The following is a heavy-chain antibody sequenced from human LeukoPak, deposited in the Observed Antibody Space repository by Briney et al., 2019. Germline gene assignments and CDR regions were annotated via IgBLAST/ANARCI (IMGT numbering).Heavy chain of an antibody. CDR2: IYYSGST. Sequence: PSETLSLTCTVSGGSISSYYWSWLRQPPGKGLEWIGYIYYSGSTNYSPSLKSRVTISVDTSKNQFSLKLSSVTAADTAVYYCASLRTRYSLTIDYWGQGTLVTVSS. CDR1: GGSISSYY. CDR3: ASLRTRYSLTIDY. D-gene: IGHD2-15*01. J-gene: IGHJ4*02. V-gene: IGHV4-59*01.